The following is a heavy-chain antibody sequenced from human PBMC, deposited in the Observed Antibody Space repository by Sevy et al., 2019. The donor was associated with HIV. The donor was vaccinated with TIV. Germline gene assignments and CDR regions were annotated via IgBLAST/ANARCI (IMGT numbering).Heavy chain of an antibody. Sequence: GGSLRLSCAASGFIFNDYNMNWVRQAPGKGLEWVSFIFSSSSWIYYADSVKGRFTISRDNPKNSLYLQMNSLRAEDTAVYYCTRDKTILEGRYGMDVWGQGTTVTVSS. CDR3: TRDKTILEGRYGMDV. V-gene: IGHV3-21*01. J-gene: IGHJ6*02. D-gene: IGHD3-3*01. CDR1: GFIFNDYN. CDR2: IFSSSSWI.